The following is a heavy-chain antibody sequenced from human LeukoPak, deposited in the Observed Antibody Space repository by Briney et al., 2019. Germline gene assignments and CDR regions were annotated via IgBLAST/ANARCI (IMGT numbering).Heavy chain of an antibody. CDR2: IFYSGST. J-gene: IGHJ5*02. CDR3: ARHVPSTIFFNWFDP. V-gene: IGHV4-39*01. D-gene: IGHD3-3*01. CDR1: GGSINRSSRYY. Sequence: PSETLSFTCTVSGGSINRSSRYYWGWIRQPPGKGLEWIGSIFYSGSTYYNPSLKSRVTISVDTSNNQFSLKLTTVTAADTAVYYCARHVPSTIFFNWFDPWGQGTLVTVSS.